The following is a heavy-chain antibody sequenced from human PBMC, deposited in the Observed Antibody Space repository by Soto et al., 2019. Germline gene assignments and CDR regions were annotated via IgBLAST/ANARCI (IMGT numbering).Heavy chain of an antibody. D-gene: IGHD4-17*01. CDR3: ASLTTVVTMGGY. V-gene: IGHV3-74*01. CDR2: INSDGSST. J-gene: IGHJ4*02. CDR1: GFTFRTYW. Sequence: EVQLVESGGGLVQPGGSLRLSCAASGFTFRTYWMHWVRQAPGKGLVWVSRINSDGSSTSYADSVKGRFTISRDNAKNTLYLQMNSLRAEDTAVYYCASLTTVVTMGGYWGQGILVTVSS.